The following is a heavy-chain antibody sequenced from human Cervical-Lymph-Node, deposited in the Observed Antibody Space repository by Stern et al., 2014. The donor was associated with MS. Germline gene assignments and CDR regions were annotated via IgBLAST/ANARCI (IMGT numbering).Heavy chain of an antibody. Sequence: VQLVESGAEVKKPGASVTVSCKVAGHPLSEFAMHWLRQPPTRGLEWMGQFDPEDGATVYAPKFPDRFSLTPDTATCTAYMTLTALRSEDTAVYYCATDXXVKWGPGTLVTVSS. CDR2: FDPEDGAT. CDR1: GHPLSEFA. J-gene: IGHJ4*02. CDR3: ATDXXVK. D-gene: IGHD3-10*01. V-gene: IGHV1-24*01.